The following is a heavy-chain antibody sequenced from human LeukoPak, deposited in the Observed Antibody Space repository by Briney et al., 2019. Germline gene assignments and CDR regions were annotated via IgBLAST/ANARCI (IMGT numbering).Heavy chain of an antibody. CDR1: GGTFSSYA. J-gene: IGHJ6*02. Sequence: SVTVSCKASGGTFSSYAISWVRQAPGQGLEWMGRIIPILGIANYAQKFQGRVTITADKSTSTAYMELSSLRSEDTAVYYCAVTYSSSSPRYYYYYGMDVWGQGTTVTVSS. CDR2: IIPILGIA. V-gene: IGHV1-69*04. D-gene: IGHD6-6*01. CDR3: AVTYSSSSPRYYYYYGMDV.